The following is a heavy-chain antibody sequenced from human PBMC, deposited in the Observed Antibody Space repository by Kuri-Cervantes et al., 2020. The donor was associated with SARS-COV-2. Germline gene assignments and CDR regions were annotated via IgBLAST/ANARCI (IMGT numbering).Heavy chain of an antibody. CDR3: ARNSSSWLGYYYYGMDV. J-gene: IGHJ6*01. Sequence: GGSLRLSCAASGFTFSNAWMSWVRQAPGKGLEWVAVIWYDGSNKYYADSVKGRFTISRDNSKNTLYLQMNSLRAEDTAVYYCARNSSSWLGYYYYGMDVWGQGTTVTVSS. D-gene: IGHD6-13*01. CDR2: IWYDGSNK. CDR1: GFTFSNAW. V-gene: IGHV3-33*08.